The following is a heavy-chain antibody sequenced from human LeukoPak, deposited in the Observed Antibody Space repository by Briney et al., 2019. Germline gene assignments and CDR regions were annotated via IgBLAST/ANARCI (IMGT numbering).Heavy chain of an antibody. CDR1: GLTFSSYS. J-gene: IGHJ4*02. CDR2: ISSSSNYI. V-gene: IGHV3-21*01. Sequence: PGGSLRLSCAASGLTFSSYSMNWVRQAPGKGLEWVSSISSSSNYIYHADSVKGRFTISRDNAKNSLYLQMNSLRAEDTAVYYCARDLRLDFWGRGTLVTVSS. CDR3: ARDLRLDF.